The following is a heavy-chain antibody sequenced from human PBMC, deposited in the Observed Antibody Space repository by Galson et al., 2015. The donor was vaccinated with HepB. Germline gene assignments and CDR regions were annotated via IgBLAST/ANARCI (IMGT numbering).Heavy chain of an antibody. Sequence: CAISGDSVSSNSAAWNWIRQSPSRGLEWLGRTYYRSKWYNDYAVSVKSRITITPDTSKNQFSLQLNSVTPEDTAVYYCARDQVVPAANDAFDIWGQGTMVTVSS. CDR3: ARDQVVPAANDAFDI. V-gene: IGHV6-1*01. CDR2: TYYRSKWYN. J-gene: IGHJ3*02. CDR1: GDSVSSNSAA. D-gene: IGHD2-2*01.